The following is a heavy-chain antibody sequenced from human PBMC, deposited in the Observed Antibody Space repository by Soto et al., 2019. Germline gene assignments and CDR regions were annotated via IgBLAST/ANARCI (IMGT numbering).Heavy chain of an antibody. V-gene: IGHV1-2*04. Sequence: ASVKVSCKASGYTFTGYYMHWVRQAPGQGLEWMGWINPNSGGTNYAQKFQGWVTMTRDTSISTAYMELSRLRSDDTAVYYCAREGDYQLLSRGVYNWFDPWGQGTLVTVSS. CDR2: INPNSGGT. J-gene: IGHJ5*02. CDR3: AREGDYQLLSRGVYNWFDP. CDR1: GYTFTGYY. D-gene: IGHD2-2*01.